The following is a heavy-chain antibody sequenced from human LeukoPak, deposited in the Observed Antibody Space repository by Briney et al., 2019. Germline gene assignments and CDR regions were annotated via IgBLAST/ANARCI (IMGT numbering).Heavy chain of an antibody. V-gene: IGHV1-2*06. CDR3: ARVNYYDSSGPFDY. CDR1: GYTFTGYY. D-gene: IGHD3-22*01. CDR2: TNPNSGGT. J-gene: IGHJ4*02. Sequence: GASVKVSCKASGYTFTGYYMHWVRQAPGQGLEWMGRTNPNSGGTNYAQKFQGRVTMTRDTSISTAYMELSRLRSDDTAVYYCARVNYYDSSGPFDYWGQGTLVTVSS.